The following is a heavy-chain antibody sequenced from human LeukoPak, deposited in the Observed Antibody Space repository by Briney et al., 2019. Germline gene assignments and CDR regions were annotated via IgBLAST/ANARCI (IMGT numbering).Heavy chain of an antibody. V-gene: IGHV3-23*01. Sequence: PGGSLRLSCAASGFTFSNYGMSWVRQAPGKGLEWVSTISGSDSATYNAGSVKGRFTTSRDNSNNTLYLQMNSLRAEDTAVYYCAKTEAPAAIRAGSDYWGQGTLVTVSS. D-gene: IGHD2-2*02. J-gene: IGHJ4*02. CDR2: ISGSDSAT. CDR1: GFTFSNYG. CDR3: AKTEAPAAIRAGSDY.